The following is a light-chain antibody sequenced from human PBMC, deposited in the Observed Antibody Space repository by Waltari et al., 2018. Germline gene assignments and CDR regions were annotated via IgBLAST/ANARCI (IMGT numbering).Light chain of an antibody. CDR3: QQHNDWPLT. V-gene: IGKV1-39*01. CDR1: QNIKNY. CDR2: TAS. J-gene: IGKJ4*01. Sequence: DIQVTQSPSSLSASVGDRVTITCRASQNIKNYLSWYQHKEGKAPKLLIYTASTLHSGVPLRFSGSGSGTDFTLVISSLQPEDFATYYCQQHNDWPLTFGGGTKVEIK.